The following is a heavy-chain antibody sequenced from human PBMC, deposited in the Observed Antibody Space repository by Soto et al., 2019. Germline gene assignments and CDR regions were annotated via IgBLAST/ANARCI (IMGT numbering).Heavy chain of an antibody. CDR2: ISYDGRHK. CDR3: AKDRATFIYDSWSGPFDF. Sequence: QMQLVESGGGVVQPGRSLRLSCAASGFTFSNHGMTWVRQAPGKGLEWVSVISYDGRHKHYADSVKGRFSISRDNSQNTLYLQIYSLRGEDPAVFYCAKDRATFIYDSWSGPFDFWGQGTLVTVSS. V-gene: IGHV3-30*18. J-gene: IGHJ4*02. D-gene: IGHD3-3*01. CDR1: GFTFSNHG.